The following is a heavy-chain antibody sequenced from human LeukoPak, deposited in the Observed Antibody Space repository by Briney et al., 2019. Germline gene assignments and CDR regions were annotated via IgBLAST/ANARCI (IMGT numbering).Heavy chain of an antibody. Sequence: PGGSLRLSCAASGFTFSSYGMHWVRQAPGKGLEWVAFIRYDGSNKYYADSVKGRFTISRDNSKNTLYLQMNSLRAEDTAVYYCAKGGYSSGYYENHRQNAFDIWGQGTMVTVSS. CDR1: GFTFSSYG. D-gene: IGHD3-22*01. CDR3: AKGGYSSGYYENHRQNAFDI. CDR2: IRYDGSNK. V-gene: IGHV3-30*02. J-gene: IGHJ3*02.